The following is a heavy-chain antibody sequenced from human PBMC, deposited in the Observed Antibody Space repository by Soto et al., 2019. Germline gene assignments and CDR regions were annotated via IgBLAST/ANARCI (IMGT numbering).Heavy chain of an antibody. CDR3: AKGEPYMIEGIGDY. V-gene: IGHV3-30*18. D-gene: IGHD3-22*01. CDR2: ISYDGSNK. CDR1: GFTFSSYG. Sequence: QVQLVESGGGVVQPGRSLRLSCAASGFTFSSYGMHWVRQAPGKGLEWVAVISYDGSNKYYADSVKGRFTISRDNSKNTLYLQMNSLRAEDTAVYYCAKGEPYMIEGIGDYWGQGTLVTVSS. J-gene: IGHJ4*02.